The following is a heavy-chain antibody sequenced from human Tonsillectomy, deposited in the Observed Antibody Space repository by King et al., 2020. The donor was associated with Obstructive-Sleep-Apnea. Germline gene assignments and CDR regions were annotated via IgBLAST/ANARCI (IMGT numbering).Heavy chain of an antibody. CDR2: LYMAGST. CDR3: ARGPGFCNSITCLNWFDP. V-gene: IGHV3-66*01. CDR1: GFTVSSNY. J-gene: IGHJ5*02. Sequence: VQLVESGGGLVQLGGSLRLSCAASGFTVSSNYMAWVRQDPGRGLEWGSVLYMAGSTLYADSVKGRFAVSSDNPKNTLYLEMNTLGAEDTAVYYCARGPGFCNSITCLNWFDPWGQGTLVTVSS. D-gene: IGHD2-2*01.